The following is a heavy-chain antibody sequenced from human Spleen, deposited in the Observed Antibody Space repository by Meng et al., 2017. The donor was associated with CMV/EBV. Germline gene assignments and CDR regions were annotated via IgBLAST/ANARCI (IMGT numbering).Heavy chain of an antibody. D-gene: IGHD2-2*01. Sequence: GYYWSWIRQPPGKGLEWIGEINHSGSTNYNPSLKSRVTISVDTSKNQFSLKLSSVTAADTAVHYCARVRYCSSTSCYTGRFWYFDLWGRGTLVTVSS. CDR1: GYY. V-gene: IGHV4-34*01. CDR3: ARVRYCSSTSCYTGRFWYFDL. CDR2: INHSGST. J-gene: IGHJ2*01.